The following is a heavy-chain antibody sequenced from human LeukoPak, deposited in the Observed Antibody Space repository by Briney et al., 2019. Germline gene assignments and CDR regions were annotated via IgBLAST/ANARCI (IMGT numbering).Heavy chain of an antibody. Sequence: GGSLRLSCAASGFTFSSYAMSWVRQAPGKGLEWVSAISGSGGSTYYADSVKGRFTISRDNSKNTLYLQMNSLGAEDTAVYYCAKDLFSTTSCCLIDYWGQGTLVTVSS. D-gene: IGHD2-2*01. CDR2: ISGSGGST. CDR3: AKDLFSTTSCCLIDY. CDR1: GFTFSSYA. V-gene: IGHV3-23*01. J-gene: IGHJ4*02.